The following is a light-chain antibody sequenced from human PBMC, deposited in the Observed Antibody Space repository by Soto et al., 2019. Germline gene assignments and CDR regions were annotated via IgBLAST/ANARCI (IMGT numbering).Light chain of an antibody. J-gene: IGKJ4*01. V-gene: IGKV1-5*01. Sequence: DIQMTQSPSTLSASIGDRVTITCRASQSISRWLAWYQKKPGKAHKRLIYDASTLQCGVPSRLSGSVSGTEFTLSISWMQPDECATYYCQQYKSYSTFGGGTHVEIK. CDR2: DAS. CDR1: QSISRW. CDR3: QQYKSYST.